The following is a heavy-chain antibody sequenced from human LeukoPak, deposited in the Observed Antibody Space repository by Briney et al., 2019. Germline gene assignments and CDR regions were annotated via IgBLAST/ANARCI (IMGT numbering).Heavy chain of an antibody. CDR1: GFTFNNYW. CDR3: ARETFNSFSMDV. CDR2: INSDGST. J-gene: IGHJ6*03. Sequence: GGSLRLSCAASGFTFNNYWMHWVRQAPGKGLVWVSRINSDGSTSYADSVKGRFTISRDNAKNTLYLQMSSLRAEDTAVYYCARETFNSFSMDVWGKGTTVTVSS. V-gene: IGHV3-74*01. D-gene: IGHD2/OR15-2a*01.